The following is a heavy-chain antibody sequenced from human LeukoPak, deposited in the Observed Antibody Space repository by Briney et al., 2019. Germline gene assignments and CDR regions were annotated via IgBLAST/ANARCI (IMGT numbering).Heavy chain of an antibody. CDR3: AKDKTGAGGPAAGGYDAFDI. CDR2: ISYDGSNK. Sequence: GGSLRLSCAASGFTFSSYGMHWVRQAPGKGLEWVAVISYDGSNKYYADSVKGRFTISRDNSKNTLYLQMNSLRAEDTAVYYCAKDKTGAGGPAAGGYDAFDIWGQGTMVTVSS. D-gene: IGHD2-2*01. J-gene: IGHJ3*02. CDR1: GFTFSSYG. V-gene: IGHV3-30*18.